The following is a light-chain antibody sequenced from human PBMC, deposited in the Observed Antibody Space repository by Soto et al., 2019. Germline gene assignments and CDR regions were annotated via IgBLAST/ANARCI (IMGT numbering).Light chain of an antibody. CDR3: QQYGSSPS. CDR2: WAS. Sequence: EIVMTQSPATLSVSPGERAILSCRASQDVGSSLAWYQQKPGQPPSLLIYWASTRATGIPDRFSGSGSGTDFTLTISRLEPEDFAVYYCQQYGSSPSFGQGTKVDIK. V-gene: IGKV3-20*01. J-gene: IGKJ1*01. CDR1: QDVGSS.